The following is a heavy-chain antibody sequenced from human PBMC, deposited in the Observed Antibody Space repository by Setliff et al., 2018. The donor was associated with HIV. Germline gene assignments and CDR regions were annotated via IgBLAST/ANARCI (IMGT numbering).Heavy chain of an antibody. J-gene: IGHJ4*02. CDR3: ARALAGGSGWNYFDL. CDR2: IFSSGST. D-gene: IGHD6-19*01. V-gene: IGHV4-4*07. CDR1: GGSISSYY. Sequence: PSETLSLTCTVSGGSISSYYWSWFRQPAGKGLEWIGRIFSSGSTSYNSSLKSRVTMSVDTSKNQFSLNLDSVTAADTAVYFCARALAGGSGWNYFDLWGPGTLVTVSS.